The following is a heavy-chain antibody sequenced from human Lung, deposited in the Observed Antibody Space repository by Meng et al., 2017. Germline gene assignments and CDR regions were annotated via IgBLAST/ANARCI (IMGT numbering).Heavy chain of an antibody. CDR2: INRDGTKP. J-gene: IGHJ1*01. D-gene: IGHD1-1*01. CDR3: TNDRLNH. V-gene: IGHV3-74*01. Sequence: VPSVESGGGLVPPGGSLRIPCAASGFTFTDHWMHWVRQGPGKGLEWVSRINRDGTKPTYADSVKGRFTISRDNAKNTLYLQMNNLRAEDTAFYYCTNDRLNHWGQGALVTVSS. CDR1: GFTFTDHW.